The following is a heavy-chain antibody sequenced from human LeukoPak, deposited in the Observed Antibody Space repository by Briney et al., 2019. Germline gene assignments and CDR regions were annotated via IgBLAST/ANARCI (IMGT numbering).Heavy chain of an antibody. Sequence: SSETLSLTCTVSGGSISSSSYYWGWIRQPPGKGLEWIGSIYYSGSTYYNPSLKSRVTISVDMSKNQFSLRLSSVIAADTAVYYCGRRRYNWNYWDAFDIWGQGTMVTVSS. CDR2: IYYSGST. CDR3: GRRRYNWNYWDAFDI. V-gene: IGHV4-39*01. J-gene: IGHJ3*02. D-gene: IGHD1-7*01. CDR1: GGSISSSSYY.